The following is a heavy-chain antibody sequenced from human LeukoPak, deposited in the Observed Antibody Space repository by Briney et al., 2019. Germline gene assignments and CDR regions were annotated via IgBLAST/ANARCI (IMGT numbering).Heavy chain of an antibody. V-gene: IGHV3-23*01. CDR3: AKAPGTTCLGAYCYPFDL. D-gene: IGHD2-21*01. CDR2: ISVTGNT. Sequence: GGSLRLSCNASGFTLSNYAMTWVRQGPRKGLEWVSAISVTGNTYHAESLKGRFTISRDNSKDTLYLQMRSLRAEDAGVYYCAKAPGTTCLGAYCYPFDLWGQGTQVTVSS. J-gene: IGHJ4*02. CDR1: GFTLSNYA.